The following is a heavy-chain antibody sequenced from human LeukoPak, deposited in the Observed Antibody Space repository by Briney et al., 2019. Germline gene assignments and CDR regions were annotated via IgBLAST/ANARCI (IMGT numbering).Heavy chain of an antibody. V-gene: IGHV4-59*01. Sequence: PSETLSLTFTVSGGSISSYYWSWIRQPPGKGLEWIGYIYYSGSTNYNPSLKSRVTISVDTSKNQFSLKLSSVTAADTAVYYCARLGGYSGYDLDYWGQGTLVTVSS. J-gene: IGHJ4*02. CDR1: GGSISSYY. CDR3: ARLGGYSGYDLDY. CDR2: IYYSGST. D-gene: IGHD5-12*01.